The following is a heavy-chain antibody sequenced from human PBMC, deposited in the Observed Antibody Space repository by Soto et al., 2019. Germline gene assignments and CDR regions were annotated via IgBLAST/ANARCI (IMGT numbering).Heavy chain of an antibody. CDR1: GFTFSSYA. V-gene: IGHV3-23*01. J-gene: IGHJ5*02. CDR3: VKYTVTEDLGES. Sequence: EVQLLESGGDVVRPGGSLRLSCAASGFTFSSYAMGWVRQAPGKGLEWVAGVSRASTYTFYADSVRGRFSISRDNSRDTVELYMNALRGDDTAVYFCVKYTVTEDLGESWGQGTLVSVSS. D-gene: IGHD3-16*01. CDR2: VSRASTYT.